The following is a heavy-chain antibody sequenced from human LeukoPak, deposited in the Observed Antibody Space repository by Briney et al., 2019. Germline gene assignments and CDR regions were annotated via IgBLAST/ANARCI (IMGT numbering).Heavy chain of an antibody. CDR3: ARSSGGSSYHN. D-gene: IGHD2-15*01. V-gene: IGHV4-34*01. CDR2: INHSGST. Sequence: SETLSLTCAVYGGSFSGYYWSWIRHPPGEGLEWIGEINHSGSTNYNPSLKSRVTISVDTSRNQFSLKLSSVTAADTAVYYCARSSGGSSYHNWGQGTLVTVSS. CDR1: GGSFSGYY. J-gene: IGHJ4*02.